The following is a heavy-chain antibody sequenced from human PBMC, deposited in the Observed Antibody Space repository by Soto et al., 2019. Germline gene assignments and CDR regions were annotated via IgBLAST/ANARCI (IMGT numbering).Heavy chain of an antibody. V-gene: IGHV3-30*14. J-gene: IGHJ4*02. CDR2: ISYDGSNV. D-gene: IGHD1-7*01. Sequence: QVQLVESGGGVVQPGRSLRLSCEASGFAFRSYAVHWVRQAPGKGLDWVALISYDGSNVYYADSVKGRFTISRDNSKNTLYLQMNSLRAEDTAVYYCASRRGFGTHYFAYWGQGTLVTVSS. CDR3: ASRRGFGTHYFAY. CDR1: GFAFRSYA.